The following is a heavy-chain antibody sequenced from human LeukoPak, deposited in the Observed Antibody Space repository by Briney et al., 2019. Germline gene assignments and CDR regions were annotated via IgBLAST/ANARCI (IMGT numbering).Heavy chain of an antibody. CDR2: ISYDGSNK. V-gene: IGHV3-30*03. CDR3: ARDDCSGGSCYSPAFDI. Sequence: GGSLRLSCAASGFTFSSYGMHWVRQAPGKGLEWVAVISYDGSNKYYADSVKGRFTISRDNAKNSLYLQMNSLRAEDTAVYYCARDDCSGGSCYSPAFDIWGQGTMVTVSS. J-gene: IGHJ3*02. CDR1: GFTFSSYG. D-gene: IGHD2-15*01.